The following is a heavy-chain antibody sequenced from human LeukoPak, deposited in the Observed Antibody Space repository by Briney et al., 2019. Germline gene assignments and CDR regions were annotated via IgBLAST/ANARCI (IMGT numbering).Heavy chain of an antibody. CDR3: ARDGPLTGYFSFDY. V-gene: IGHV4-31*01. CDR1: GGSISSGGYY. Sequence: SETLSLTCTVSGGSISSGGYYWSWIRQHPGKGLEWIGYIYYSGSTYYNPSLKSQVTISVDTSKNQFSLKLSSVTAADTAVYYCARDGPLTGYFSFDYWGQGTLVTVSS. J-gene: IGHJ4*02. CDR2: IYYSGST. D-gene: IGHD3-9*01.